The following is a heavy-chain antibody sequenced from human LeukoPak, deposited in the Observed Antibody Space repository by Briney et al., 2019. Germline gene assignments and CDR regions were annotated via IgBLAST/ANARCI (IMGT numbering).Heavy chain of an antibody. CDR1: GGSFSGYY. CDR3: ARLVYSYVDY. CDR2: INHSGST. Sequence: SETLPLTCAVYGGSFSGYYWSWIRQPPGKGLEWIGEINHSGSTNYNPSLKSRVTISVDTSKNQFSLKLSSVTAADTAVYYCARLVYSYVDYWGQGTLVTVSS. J-gene: IGHJ4*02. V-gene: IGHV4-34*01. D-gene: IGHD5-18*01.